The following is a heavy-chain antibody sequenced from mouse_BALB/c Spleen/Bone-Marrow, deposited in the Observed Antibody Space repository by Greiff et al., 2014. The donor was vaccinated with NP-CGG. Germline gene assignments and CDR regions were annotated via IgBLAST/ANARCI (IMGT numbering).Heavy chain of an antibody. J-gene: IGHJ2*01. V-gene: IGHV5-12-2*01. Sequence: EVQGVESGGGLVQPGGSLKLSCAASGFTFSSYTTSWFRQIPEKRLEWVAYISNGGGNTYYPDTVKGRFTISRDNAKNTLYLQMSSLKSEDTSMYYCGRHSTMVVADYWGQGTTLTVSS. CDR1: GFTFSSYT. CDR2: ISNGGGNT. CDR3: GRHSTMVVADY. D-gene: IGHD1-1*01.